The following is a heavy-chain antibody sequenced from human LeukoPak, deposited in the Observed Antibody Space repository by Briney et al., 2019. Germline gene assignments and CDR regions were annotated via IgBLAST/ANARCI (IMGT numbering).Heavy chain of an antibody. CDR3: ARELNESGSWGFDY. CDR1: GGSISSYS. V-gene: IGHV4-4*07. CDR2: MFTSGST. J-gene: IGHJ4*02. Sequence: SETLSLTCTVSGGSISSYSWSWIRQPAGKGLEWIGRMFTSGSTNYNPSLKSRVTMSVDTSKKQFSLKLTSVTAADTAVYYCARELNESGSWGFDYWGQGALVTVSS. D-gene: IGHD6-13*01.